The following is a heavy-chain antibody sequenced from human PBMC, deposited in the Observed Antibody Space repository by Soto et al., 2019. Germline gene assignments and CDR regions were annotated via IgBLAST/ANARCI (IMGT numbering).Heavy chain of an antibody. Sequence: PGGSLRLSCAASGFTFSSYWMNWVRQAPGKGLEWVANIRQDGSVTYYVSSVRGRFTISRDNAQNSLSLQMNSLRAEDTAVYYCARGNHRVAPLYCGQGILVTVSS. CDR2: IRQDGSVT. CDR3: ARGNHRVAPLY. J-gene: IGHJ4*02. D-gene: IGHD5-12*01. V-gene: IGHV3-7*03. CDR1: GFTFSSYW.